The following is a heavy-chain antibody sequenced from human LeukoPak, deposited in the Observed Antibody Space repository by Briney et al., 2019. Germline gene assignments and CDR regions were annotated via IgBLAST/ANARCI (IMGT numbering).Heavy chain of an antibody. CDR2: INPDSGGS. CDR3: ARDMTGGIWARATSFDH. D-gene: IGHD1-14*01. V-gene: IGHV1-2*02. J-gene: IGHJ4*02. CDR1: GYTFTGYY. Sequence: ASVKVSCKAPGYTFTGYYMHWVRQAPGQGPEWMGWINPDSGGSEYGQKFQGRVTFTSDTSSTTIYMEVRSLKSDDTAVYYCARDMTGGIWARATSFDHWGQGTLVTVSS.